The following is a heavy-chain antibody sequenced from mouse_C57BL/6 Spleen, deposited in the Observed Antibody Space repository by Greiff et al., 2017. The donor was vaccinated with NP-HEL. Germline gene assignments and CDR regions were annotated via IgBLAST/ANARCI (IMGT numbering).Heavy chain of an antibody. CDR3: ARYRNYDYDYWYFDV. D-gene: IGHD2-4*01. J-gene: IGHJ1*03. Sequence: EVMLVESGPGLAKPSQTLSLTCSVTGYSITSDYWNWIRKFPGNKLEYMGYISYSGSTYYNPYLNSRISITRDTSTNKYYLQLNSVTTEDTATYYCARYRNYDYDYWYFDVWGTGTTVTVSS. CDR1: GYSITSDY. V-gene: IGHV3-8*01. CDR2: ISYSGST.